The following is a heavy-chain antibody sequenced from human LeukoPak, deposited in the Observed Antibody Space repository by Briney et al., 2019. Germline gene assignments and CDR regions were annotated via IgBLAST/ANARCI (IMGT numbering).Heavy chain of an antibody. CDR3: ARRYYDFWSGYLGAYAFDI. J-gene: IGHJ3*02. CDR2: ISAYNGNT. D-gene: IGHD3-3*01. V-gene: IGHV1-18*01. CDR1: GYTFTSYG. Sequence: ASVKLSCKASGYTFTSYGISWERQAPGQGLEWMGWISAYNGNTNYAQKLQGRVTMTTDTSTSTAYMELRSLRSDDTAVYYCARRYYDFWSGYLGAYAFDIWGQGTMVTVSS.